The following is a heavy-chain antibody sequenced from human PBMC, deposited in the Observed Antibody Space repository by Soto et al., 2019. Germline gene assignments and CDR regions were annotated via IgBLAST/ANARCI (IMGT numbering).Heavy chain of an antibody. J-gene: IGHJ5*02. CDR3: ARTPVGHNNWFDP. CDR2: ISWESGSI. D-gene: IGHD1-7*01. CDR1: GFNFDDYA. V-gene: IGHV3-9*01. Sequence: GGSLRLSCAASGFNFDDYAMHWVRQIPGKGLEWVSGISWESGSIGYADSVKGRFSISRDNAKNSLYLQMNSLRAEDTAVYHCARTPVGHNNWFDPWGQGTPVTVSS.